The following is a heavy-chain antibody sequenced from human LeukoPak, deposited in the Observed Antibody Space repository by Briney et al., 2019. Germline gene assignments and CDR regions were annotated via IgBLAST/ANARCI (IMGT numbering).Heavy chain of an antibody. CDR1: GFIFSNYW. Sequence: GGSLRLSCAASGFIFSNYWMSWVRQAPGKGLEWVANIKQDGSERYYVDSVKGRFSISRDNAKNSLYLQMNSLRAEDTALYYCVPSGSDLYYYDSSGMRYWGQGTLVTVSS. CDR2: IKQDGSER. CDR3: VPSGSDLYYYDSSGMRY. V-gene: IGHV3-7*03. J-gene: IGHJ4*02. D-gene: IGHD3-22*01.